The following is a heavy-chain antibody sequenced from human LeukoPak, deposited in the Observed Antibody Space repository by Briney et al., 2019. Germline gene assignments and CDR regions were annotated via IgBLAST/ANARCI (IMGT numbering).Heavy chain of an antibody. Sequence: EASAKVSCKASGYTFTGYYMHWVRQAPGQGLEWMGWINPNSGDTDYAQKFQGRVTMTRDTSINTAYMELSRLRSDDTAVYYCARGSTLYYYRDWGQGTLVTVSS. CDR3: ARGSTLYYYRD. J-gene: IGHJ4*02. CDR1: GYTFTGYY. V-gene: IGHV1-2*02. CDR2: INPNSGDT. D-gene: IGHD3-10*01.